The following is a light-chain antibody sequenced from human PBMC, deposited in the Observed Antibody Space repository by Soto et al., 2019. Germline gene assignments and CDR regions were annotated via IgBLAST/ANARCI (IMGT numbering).Light chain of an antibody. CDR1: QTVTSNY. J-gene: IGKJ1*01. CDR2: GAS. Sequence: EIVLTQSPGTLSLSPGERATLSGRASQTVTSNYLAWYKRKPGQPPRLLIYGASSRATDIPARLSGSGSGTAFTLTITTLEPADFAVYICHQYACSPSAFGQGTKVGIK. CDR3: HQYACSPSA. V-gene: IGKV3-20*01.